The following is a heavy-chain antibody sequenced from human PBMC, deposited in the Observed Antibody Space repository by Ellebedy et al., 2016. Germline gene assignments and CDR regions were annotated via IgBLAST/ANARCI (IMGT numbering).Heavy chain of an antibody. CDR3: YYGHYSGS. D-gene: IGHD4-17*01. V-gene: IGHV3-23*01. CDR1: GFTFRNYF. J-gene: IGHJ4*02. CDR2: ISGGGDIT. Sequence: GGSLRLXCATSGFTFRNYFMTWIRQAPGGGLEWVSTISGGGDITVSADSVKGRFTISRDNSRNTLYLQMNSLRAEDTAVYYCYYGHYSGSWGQGTLVTVSS.